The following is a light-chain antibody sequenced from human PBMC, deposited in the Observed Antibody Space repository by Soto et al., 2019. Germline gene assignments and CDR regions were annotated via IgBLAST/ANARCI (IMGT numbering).Light chain of an antibody. CDR2: AAS. CDR3: QQSFSPLWT. Sequence: MTQSQSSLFPFVGTGAPITCRPVRGFRNYLNWYQQKPGKAPKLLIYAASSMQSGVPSRFSGSGSETDFTLTISSLQPDDSATYYCQQSFSPLWTFGQGTKVEV. CDR1: RGFRNY. J-gene: IGKJ1*01. V-gene: IGKV1-39*01.